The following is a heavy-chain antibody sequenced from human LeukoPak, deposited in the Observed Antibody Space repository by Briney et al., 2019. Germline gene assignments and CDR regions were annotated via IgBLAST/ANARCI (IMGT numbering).Heavy chain of an antibody. Sequence: ASVKVSCKASGGTFSSYAISWVRQAPGQGLEWMGGIIPIFGTANYAQKFQGRVTITADESTSTAYMELSSLRAEDTAVYYCAKLMDYYDSSDTAFEYWGQGARVTVSS. CDR2: IIPIFGTA. D-gene: IGHD3-22*01. CDR3: AKLMDYYDSSDTAFEY. CDR1: GGTFSSYA. V-gene: IGHV1-69*13. J-gene: IGHJ4*02.